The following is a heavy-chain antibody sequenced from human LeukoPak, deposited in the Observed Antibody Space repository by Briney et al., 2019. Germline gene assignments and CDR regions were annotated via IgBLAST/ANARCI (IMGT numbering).Heavy chain of an antibody. CDR3: ARARYYYDSSGYYNWFDP. CDR2: IKQDGSEK. V-gene: IGHV3-7*04. J-gene: IGHJ5*02. Sequence: PGGSLRLSCAASGFTLSSYWMSWVRQAPGKGLEWVANIKQDGSEKYYVDSVKGRFTISRDNAKNSLYLQMNSLRAEDTAVYYCARARYYYDSSGYYNWFDPWGQGTLVTVSS. D-gene: IGHD3-22*01. CDR1: GFTLSSYW.